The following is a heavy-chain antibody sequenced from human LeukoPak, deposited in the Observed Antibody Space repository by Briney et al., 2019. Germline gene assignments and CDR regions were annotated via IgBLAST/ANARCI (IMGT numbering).Heavy chain of an antibody. CDR3: ARDETYSSDWQPNHYYYYMDV. CDR2: IIPIFGTA. J-gene: IGHJ6*03. D-gene: IGHD6-19*01. Sequence: ASVKVSCKASGGTFSSYAISWVRQAPGQGLEWMGGIIPIFGTANYAQKSQGRVTITADESTSTAYMELSSLRSEDTAVYYCARDETYSSDWQPNHYYYYMDVWGKGTTVTVSS. CDR1: GGTFSSYA. V-gene: IGHV1-69*13.